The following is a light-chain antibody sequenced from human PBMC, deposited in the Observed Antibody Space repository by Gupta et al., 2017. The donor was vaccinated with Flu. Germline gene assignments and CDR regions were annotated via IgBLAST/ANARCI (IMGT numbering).Light chain of an antibody. CDR3: SSYAGSNNWV. Sequence: QSALTHPPSSSGSPGQSLTISCTGTSSDVGGYNHVSWYHQHPGKAPKLMIYEVSKRPSGVPDRFSGSKSGNTASLTVSGLQAEDEADYYCSSYAGSNNWVFGGGTKLTVL. V-gene: IGLV2-8*01. CDR2: EVS. CDR1: SSDVGGYNH. J-gene: IGLJ2*01.